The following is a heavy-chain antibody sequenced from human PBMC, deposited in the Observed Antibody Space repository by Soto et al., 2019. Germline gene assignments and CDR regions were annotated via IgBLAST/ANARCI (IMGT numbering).Heavy chain of an antibody. CDR2: ISAHNGNT. Sequence: QVHLVQFGAEVKKPGASVKVSCKGSGYGFTTYGITWVRQAPGQGLDWMAWISAHNGNTNYAQKLQGRVTVTRDTSTSTAYMELRSLRSDDTAVYYCARGRYGDYWGQGALVTVSS. J-gene: IGHJ4*02. V-gene: IGHV1-18*01. CDR1: GYGFTTYG. CDR3: ARGRYGDY. D-gene: IGHD1-1*01.